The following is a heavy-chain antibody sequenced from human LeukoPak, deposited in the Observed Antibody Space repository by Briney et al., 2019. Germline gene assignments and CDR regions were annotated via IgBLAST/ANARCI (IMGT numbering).Heavy chain of an antibody. J-gene: IGHJ4*02. Sequence: GGSLRLSCAASGFTFDDYGMSWVRQAPGKGLEWVSGINWNGGSTGYADSVKGRFTISRDNAKTSLYLQMNSLRAEDTALYYCARDSSGWSPSDYWGQGTLVTVSS. CDR1: GFTFDDYG. CDR2: INWNGGST. V-gene: IGHV3-20*04. CDR3: ARDSSGWSPSDY. D-gene: IGHD6-19*01.